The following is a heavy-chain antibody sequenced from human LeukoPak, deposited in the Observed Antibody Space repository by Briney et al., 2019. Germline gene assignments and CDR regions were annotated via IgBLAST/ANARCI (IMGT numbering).Heavy chain of an antibody. CDR2: ISSSGSTI. V-gene: IGHV3-48*03. D-gene: IGHD3-9*01. J-gene: IGHJ4*02. CDR3: ARDPSVDWLLFFDY. CDR1: GFTFSSYE. Sequence: GGSLRLSCAASGFTFSSYEMNWVRQAPGKGLEWVSYISSSGSTIYYADSVKGRFTISRDNAKNSLYLQMNSLRAEDTAVYYCARDPSVDWLLFFDYWGQGTLVTVSS.